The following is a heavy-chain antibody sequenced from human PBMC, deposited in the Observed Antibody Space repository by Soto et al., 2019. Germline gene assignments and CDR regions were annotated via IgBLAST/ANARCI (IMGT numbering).Heavy chain of an antibody. Sequence: GASVKVSCKASGYTFTSHHMHWVRQVPGEGLDWMGMINPSGGSTSYAQKFQGRVTMTRDTSTSTVYMELSSLRSEDTAVYYCARADYYGSGSYYYYYYGMDVWGQGTTVTVSS. J-gene: IGHJ6*02. CDR1: GYTFTSHH. D-gene: IGHD3-10*01. CDR2: INPSGGST. CDR3: ARADYYGSGSYYYYYYGMDV. V-gene: IGHV1-46*03.